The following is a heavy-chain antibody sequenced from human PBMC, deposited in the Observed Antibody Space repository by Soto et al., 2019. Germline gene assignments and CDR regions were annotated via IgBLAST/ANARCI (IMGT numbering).Heavy chain of an antibody. J-gene: IGHJ4*02. CDR3: ARDQDSSDTTPFDY. CDR2: ISSSSSYI. Sequence: GGSLRLSCAASGFTFSSYSMNWVRQAPGKGLEWVSSISSSSSYIYYADSVKGRFTISRDNAKNSLYLQMNSLRAEDTAVYYCARDQDSSDTTPFDYWGQGTLVTVSS. V-gene: IGHV3-21*01. CDR1: GFTFSSYS. D-gene: IGHD6-25*01.